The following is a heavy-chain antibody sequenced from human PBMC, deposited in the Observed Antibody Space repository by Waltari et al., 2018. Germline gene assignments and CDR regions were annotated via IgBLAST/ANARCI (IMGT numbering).Heavy chain of an antibody. D-gene: IGHD2-8*02. CDR1: GFTFSGYA. CDR2: IWYDGSYK. Sequence: QVQLVESGGGVVQPGRSLRLSCAACGFTFSGYAMHWVRQAPGKGLEWVAVIWYDGSYKFYADSVKGRFSISRDNPKNTLHLQMDSLRAEDSAIYYCAKDGSASRLVRYYLDSWGPGTLVTVSS. J-gene: IGHJ4*02. V-gene: IGHV3-33*06. CDR3: AKDGSASRLVRYYLDS.